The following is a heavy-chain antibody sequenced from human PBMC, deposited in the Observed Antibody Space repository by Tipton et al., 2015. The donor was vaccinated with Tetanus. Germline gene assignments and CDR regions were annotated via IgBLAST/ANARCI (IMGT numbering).Heavy chain of an antibody. J-gene: IGHJ5*02. Sequence: TLSLTCIVSGGSIRSDNYYWNWIRQPPGKGLEWLGYIFSTGSSNSNHPLKSRITVSQDTSKNQFSLRLTSVTAADTAVYYCARVHYEFQKQGTCVPWGEGAVVSVPS. D-gene: IGHD3-3*01. CDR2: IFSTGSS. CDR1: GGSIRSDNYY. V-gene: IGHV4-61*01. CDR3: ARVHYEFQKQGTCVP.